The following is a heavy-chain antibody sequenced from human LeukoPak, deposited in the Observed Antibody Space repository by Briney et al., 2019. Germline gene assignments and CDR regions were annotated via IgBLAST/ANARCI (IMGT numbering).Heavy chain of an antibody. CDR1: GFTFSNYA. CDR3: TKVGATFGY. CDR2: ISGSGIST. V-gene: IGHV3-23*01. J-gene: IGHJ4*02. D-gene: IGHD1-26*01. Sequence: GGSLRLSCAASGFTFSNYAMSWVRQAPGKGLEWASTISGSGISTYYADSVKDRFTISRDNSKNTMYLQMNSLRAEDTAVYYCTKVGATFGYWGQGTLVTVSS.